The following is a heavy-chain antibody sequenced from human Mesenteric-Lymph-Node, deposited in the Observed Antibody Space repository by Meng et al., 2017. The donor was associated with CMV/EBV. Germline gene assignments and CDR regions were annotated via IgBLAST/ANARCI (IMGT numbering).Heavy chain of an antibody. J-gene: IGHJ4*02. CDR2: ISDSSYI. Sequence: WVASGFSFSRYSMKWVRQAQGKGLEWVASISDSSYIYYADSVRGRFAVSRDNAKNSLSLQMNGLRVDDTAIYYCVRGPSGSYYGVVDFWGQGTLVTVSS. CDR1: GFSFSRYS. CDR3: VRGPSGSYYGVVDF. D-gene: IGHD1-26*01. V-gene: IGHV3-21*01.